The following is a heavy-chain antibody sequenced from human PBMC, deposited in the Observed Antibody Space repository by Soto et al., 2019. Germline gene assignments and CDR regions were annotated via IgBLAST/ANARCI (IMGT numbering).Heavy chain of an antibody. CDR3: ARSGCFRYYYYYYGMDV. V-gene: IGHV4-34*01. CDR1: GGSFSGYY. CDR2: INHSGST. J-gene: IGHJ6*02. Sequence: PSETLSLTCAVYGGSFSGYYWSWIRQPPGKGLEWIGEINHSGSTNYNPSLKSRVTISVDTSKNQFSLKLSSVTAADTAVYFCARSGCFRYYYYYYGMDVWGQGTTVTVSS. D-gene: IGHD2-15*01.